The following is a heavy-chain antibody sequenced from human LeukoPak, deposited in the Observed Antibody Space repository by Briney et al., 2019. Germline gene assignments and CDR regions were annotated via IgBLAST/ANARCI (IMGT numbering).Heavy chain of an antibody. CDR2: IVPIFGIA. J-gene: IGHJ6*02. V-gene: IGHV1-69*04. CDR1: GGTFSSYA. D-gene: IGHD5-24*01. CDR3: ARPPKRVRDGYNWYGMDV. Sequence: SVKVSCKASGGTFSSYAISWVRQAPGQGLEWMGRIVPIFGIANYAQKFQGRVTITADKSTSTAYMELSSLRSEDTAVYYCARPPKRVRDGYNWYGMDVWGQGTTVTVSS.